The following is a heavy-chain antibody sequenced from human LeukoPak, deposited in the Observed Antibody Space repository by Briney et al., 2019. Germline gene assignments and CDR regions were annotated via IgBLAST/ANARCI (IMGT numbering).Heavy chain of an antibody. D-gene: IGHD3-16*02. CDR2: INHSGST. CDR1: GGSFSGYY. CDR3: ARRPPYDYVWGSYRPNWFDP. Sequence: SETLSLTCSVYGGSFSGYYWSWIRQPPGKGLEWIGEINHSGSTNYNPSLKSRVTISVDTSKNQFSLKLSSVTAADTAVYYCARRPPYDYVWGSYRPNWFDPWGQGTLVTVSS. J-gene: IGHJ5*02. V-gene: IGHV4-34*01.